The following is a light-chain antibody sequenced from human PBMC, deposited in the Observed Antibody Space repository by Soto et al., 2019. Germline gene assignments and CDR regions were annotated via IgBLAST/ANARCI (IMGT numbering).Light chain of an antibody. CDR3: SSYTCSSTVV. Sequence: QSALTQPASVSGSPGQSITISCTGTSSDVGGYNYVSWYQHHPGKAPKLMIYDVSNRPSGVSNRFSGSKSGNTASLTISGLQAEDEADYYCSSYTCSSTVVFGGGTQLTVL. V-gene: IGLV2-14*03. CDR2: DVS. CDR1: SSDVGGYNY. J-gene: IGLJ2*01.